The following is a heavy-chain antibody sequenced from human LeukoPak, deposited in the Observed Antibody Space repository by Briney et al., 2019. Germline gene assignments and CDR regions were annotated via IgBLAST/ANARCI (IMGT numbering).Heavy chain of an antibody. CDR2: IYSGGST. J-gene: IGHJ6*03. CDR3: ARATTVGYYYYYMDV. CDR1: GFTFSSYS. D-gene: IGHD4-11*01. Sequence: GGSLRLSCAASGFTFSSYSMIWVRQAPGKGLEWVSVIYSGGSTYYADSVKGRFTISRDNSKNTLYLQMNSLRAEDTAVYYCARATTVGYYYYYMDVWGKGTTVTVSS. V-gene: IGHV3-53*01.